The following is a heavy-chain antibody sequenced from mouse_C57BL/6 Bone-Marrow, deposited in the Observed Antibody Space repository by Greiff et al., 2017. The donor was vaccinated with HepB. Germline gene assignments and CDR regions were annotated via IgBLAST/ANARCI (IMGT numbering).Heavy chain of an antibody. CDR1: GYTFTSYW. Sequence: QVQLQQPGAELVKPGASVKLSCKASGYTFTSYWMQWVKQRPGQGLEWIGEIDPSDSYTNYNQKFKGKATLTVDTSSSTAYMLLSSLTSEDSAVYYCARAELYPCHFDVSGTGTPVTVSS. J-gene: IGHJ1*03. CDR3: ARAELYPCHFDV. V-gene: IGHV1-50*01. D-gene: IGHD5-1*01. CDR2: IDPSDSYT.